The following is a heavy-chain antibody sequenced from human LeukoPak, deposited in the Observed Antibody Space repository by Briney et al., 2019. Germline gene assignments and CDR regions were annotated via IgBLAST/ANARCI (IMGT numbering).Heavy chain of an antibody. CDR3: ATYWRHFDWLLSDI. Sequence: WGSLSLSCEASGFTFCDYCMTCPPHAPGKGPEGVANIKQYVNAHHYVASVKGRFTIPRDNANNSLYLQKTSLRAEDTAVYYCATYWRHFDWLLSDIWGLGTMVTVSS. J-gene: IGHJ3*02. D-gene: IGHD3-9*01. V-gene: IGHV3-7*05. CDR1: GFTFCDYC. CDR2: IKQYVNAH.